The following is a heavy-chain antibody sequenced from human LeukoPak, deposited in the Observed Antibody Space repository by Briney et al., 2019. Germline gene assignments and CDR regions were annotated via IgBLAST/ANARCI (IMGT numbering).Heavy chain of an antibody. Sequence: GGSLRLSCAVSGFTFSRYAIHWVRQAPGKGLEWVSVIYSGGSTYYADSVKGRFTISRDTSKNTLYLQMNSLRAEDTAVYYCARESPVGCTSTSCYIDYWGQGTLVTVSS. CDR2: IYSGGST. D-gene: IGHD2-2*01. CDR1: GFTFSRYA. J-gene: IGHJ4*02. V-gene: IGHV3-53*01. CDR3: ARESPVGCTSTSCYIDY.